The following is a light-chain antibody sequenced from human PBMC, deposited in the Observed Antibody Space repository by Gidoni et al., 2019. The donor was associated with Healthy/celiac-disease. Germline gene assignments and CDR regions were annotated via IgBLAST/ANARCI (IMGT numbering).Light chain of an antibody. Sequence: QPALTQPPSASASPGQSVTISCTGTSSDVGGYNSVSWYQPHPGKAPKLMIYEVSKRPSGVPDRFSGSKSGNSASLTVSGLQAEDEADYYCSSYAGSNNLVFGGGTKLTVL. V-gene: IGLV2-8*01. J-gene: IGLJ2*01. CDR2: EVS. CDR3: SSYAGSNNLV. CDR1: SSDVGGYNS.